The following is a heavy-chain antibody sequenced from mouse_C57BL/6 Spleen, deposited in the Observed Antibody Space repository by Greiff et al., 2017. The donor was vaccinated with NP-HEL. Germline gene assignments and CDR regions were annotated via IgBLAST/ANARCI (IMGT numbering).Heavy chain of an antibody. CDR2: ISDGGSYT. J-gene: IGHJ2*01. CDR3: AREAIDDGYYFDY. D-gene: IGHD2-3*01. Sequence: EVHLVESGGGLVKPGGSLKLSCAASGFTFSSYAMSWVRQTPEKRLEWVATISDGGSYTYYPDNVKGRFTISRDNAKNNLYLQMSHLKSEDTAMYYCAREAIDDGYYFDYWGQGTTLTVSS. V-gene: IGHV5-4*01. CDR1: GFTFSSYA.